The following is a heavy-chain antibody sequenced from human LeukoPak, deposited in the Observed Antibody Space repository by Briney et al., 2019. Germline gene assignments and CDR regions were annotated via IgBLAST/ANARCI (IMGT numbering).Heavy chain of an antibody. J-gene: IGHJ4*02. CDR1: GGSLNSYY. CDR3: ARLQKGY. CDR2: IYSRGLTRGST. Sequence: SETLSLTCTVSGGSLNSYYWSWIRQPPGKGLEWIGYIYSRGLTRGSTNYNPSLKSRVTISVDTSKNQFSLKVSSVTAADTAVYYCARLQKGYWGQGTLVTVSS. V-gene: IGHV4-59*01.